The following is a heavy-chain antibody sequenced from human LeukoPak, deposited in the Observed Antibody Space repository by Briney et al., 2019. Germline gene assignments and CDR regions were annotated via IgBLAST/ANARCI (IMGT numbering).Heavy chain of an antibody. CDR1: GFTFSSYA. V-gene: IGHV3-23*01. Sequence: GGSLRLSCAASGFTFSSYAMSWVRQAPGKGLEWVSAISGSGGSTYYADSVKDRFTISRDDSKNTLYLQMNSLRAEDTAGYYCAEGVGGVVPGSNFDYWGQGTLVTVSS. J-gene: IGHJ4*02. CDR3: AEGVGGVVPGSNFDY. CDR2: ISGSGGST. D-gene: IGHD2-2*01.